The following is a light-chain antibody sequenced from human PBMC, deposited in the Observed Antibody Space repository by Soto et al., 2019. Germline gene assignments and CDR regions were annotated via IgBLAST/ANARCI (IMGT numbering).Light chain of an antibody. CDR1: QSVSSSY. V-gene: IGKV3-20*01. CDR2: GAS. CDR3: LQYGSSPKT. J-gene: IGKJ1*01. Sequence: EIVLTQSPGTLSLSPGERATLSCRASQSVSSSYLAWYQQKPGQAPRLLLYGASSRATGIPDRFSGSGSGTDFTLTFSRLEPEDFAVYYCLQYGSSPKTFGQGTKVEI.